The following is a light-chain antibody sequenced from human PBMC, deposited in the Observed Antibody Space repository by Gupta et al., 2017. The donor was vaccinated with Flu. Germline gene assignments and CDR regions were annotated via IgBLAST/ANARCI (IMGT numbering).Light chain of an antibody. CDR2: DDS. J-gene: IGLJ3*02. V-gene: IGLV3-21*02. CDR3: QVWDSSSDRGV. Sequence: GGNNSASKAVHWYQQKPGQAPVLVVNDDSDRPSGIPERCSGSNSGNTATLSISRVEAGDEADYYCQVWDSSSDRGVFGGGTKLTVL. CDR1: NSASKA.